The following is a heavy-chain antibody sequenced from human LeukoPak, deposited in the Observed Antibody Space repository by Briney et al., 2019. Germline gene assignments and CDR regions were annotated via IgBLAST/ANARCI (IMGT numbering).Heavy chain of an antibody. CDR2: IYYSGST. CDR3: ARSDDSGGSYFDY. CDR1: GGSISSSSYY. D-gene: IGHD3-22*01. Sequence: SETLSLTCTVSGGSISSSSYYWGWIRQPPGKGLEWIGSIYYSGSTYYNPSLKSRVTISVDTSKNQFSLKLSSVTAADTAVYYCARSDDSGGSYFDYWGQGTLVTVSS. V-gene: IGHV4-39*07. J-gene: IGHJ4*02.